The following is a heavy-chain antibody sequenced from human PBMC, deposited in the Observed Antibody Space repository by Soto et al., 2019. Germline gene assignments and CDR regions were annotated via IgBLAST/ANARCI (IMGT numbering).Heavy chain of an antibody. CDR1: GFTFSSFA. CDR2: ISYDGSEE. J-gene: IGHJ6*04. D-gene: IGHD3-10*01. Sequence: QVQLVESGGGVVQPGKSLRLSCAASGFTFSSFAMHWVRQAPGRGLEWVTLISYDGSEEYYADSVKGRFTISRDDSQSTVHLQMNSLRAEDTAVYYGAREDVNGLVHHCYCGMDLWGKGTTVTVSS. CDR3: AREDVNGLVHHCYCGMDL. V-gene: IGHV3-30-3*01.